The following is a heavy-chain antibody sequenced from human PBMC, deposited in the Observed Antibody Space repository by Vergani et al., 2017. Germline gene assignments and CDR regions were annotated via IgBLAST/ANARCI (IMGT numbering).Heavy chain of an antibody. CDR3: ARDTMGAAAGTSYYGMDV. V-gene: IGHV1-18*04. D-gene: IGHD6-13*01. CDR1: GYTFTSYG. CDR2: ISAYSGNT. Sequence: QVQLVQSGAQVKKPGASVKVSCKASGYTFTSYGISWVRQAPGQGLEWMGWISAYSGNTNYAQKLQGRVTMTTDTSTSTAYMELRSLRSDDTAVYYCARDTMGAAAGTSYYGMDVWGQGTTVTVSS. J-gene: IGHJ6*02.